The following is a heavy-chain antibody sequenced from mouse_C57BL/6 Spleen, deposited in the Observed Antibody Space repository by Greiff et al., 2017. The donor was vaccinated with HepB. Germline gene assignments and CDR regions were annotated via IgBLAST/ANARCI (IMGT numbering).Heavy chain of an antibody. V-gene: IGHV1-52*01. J-gene: IGHJ3*01. CDR3: AREEIYYGKAFAY. CDR1: GYTFTSYW. D-gene: IGHD2-1*01. CDR2: IDPSDSET. Sequence: QVQLQQSGAELVRPGSSVKLSCKASGYTFTSYWMHWVKQRPIQGLEWIGNIDPSDSETHYNQKFKDKATLTVDKSSSTAYMQLSSLTSEDSAVYYCAREEIYYGKAFAYWGQGTLVTVSA.